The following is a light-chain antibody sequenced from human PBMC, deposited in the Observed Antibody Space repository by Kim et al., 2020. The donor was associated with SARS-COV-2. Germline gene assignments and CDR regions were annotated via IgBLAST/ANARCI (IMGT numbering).Light chain of an antibody. V-gene: IGLV2-8*01. J-gene: IGLJ1*01. CDR1: SSDVGGYNY. CDR3: SSYAGSNNV. Sequence: QPVLTQPPSASGSPGQSVTISCTGTSSDVGGYNYVSWYQQHPGKAPKLMIYEVSKRPSGVPDRFSGSKSGNTASLTVSGLQAEDEADYYCSSYAGSNNVFGTGTQLTVL. CDR2: EVS.